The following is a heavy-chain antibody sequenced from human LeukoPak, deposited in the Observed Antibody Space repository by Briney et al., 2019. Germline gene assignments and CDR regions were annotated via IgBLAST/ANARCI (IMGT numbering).Heavy chain of an antibody. CDR2: FDPEENKR. Sequence: ASVKVSCRVSGYTLTELCIHWVRQAPGKGLEWMGGFDPEENKRIYAQKFKGRVTMTEDTSTDTAYMELSSLRSDDTSVYYCARERSGYIDYWGQGTLVTVSS. J-gene: IGHJ4*02. D-gene: IGHD2-15*01. V-gene: IGHV1-24*01. CDR1: GYTLTELC. CDR3: ARERSGYIDY.